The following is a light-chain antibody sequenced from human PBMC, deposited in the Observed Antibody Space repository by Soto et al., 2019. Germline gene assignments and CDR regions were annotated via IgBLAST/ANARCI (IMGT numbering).Light chain of an antibody. CDR3: SSYTSSSTLSYV. J-gene: IGLJ1*01. V-gene: IGLV2-8*01. Sequence: QSVLTQPPSASGSPGQSVTISCTGTSSDVGGYNYVSWYQQHPGKAPKLMIYEVNKRPSGVPDRFSGSRSGNTASLTVSGLQAEDEADYYCSSYTSSSTLSYVFGTGTKVTV. CDR2: EVN. CDR1: SSDVGGYNY.